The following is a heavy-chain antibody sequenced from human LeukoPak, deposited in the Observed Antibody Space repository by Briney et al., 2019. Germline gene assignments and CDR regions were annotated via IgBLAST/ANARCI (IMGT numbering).Heavy chain of an antibody. CDR1: GGSISSYY. CDR2: IYYSGSA. CDR3: ARGWLQLWPFDY. Sequence: SETLSLTCTVSGGSISSYYWSWIRQPPGKGLEWIGYIYYSGSANYNPSLKSRVTISVDTSKNQFSLKLSSVTAADTAVYYCARGWLQLWPFDYWGQGALVTVSS. V-gene: IGHV4-59*01. D-gene: IGHD5-18*01. J-gene: IGHJ4*02.